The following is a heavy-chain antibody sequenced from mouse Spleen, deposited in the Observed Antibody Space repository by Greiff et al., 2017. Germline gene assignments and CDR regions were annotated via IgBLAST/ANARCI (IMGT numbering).Heavy chain of an antibody. Sequence: EVKLVESGGGLVKPGGSLKLSCAASGFTFSSYAMSWVRQTPEKRLEWVATISDGGSYTYYPDNVKGRFTISRDNAKNNLYLQMSHLKSEGTAMYYCARFVYYYGSSYDWYFDVWGTGTTVTVSS. CDR3: ARFVYYYGSSYDWYFDV. CDR1: GFTFSSYA. J-gene: IGHJ1*03. D-gene: IGHD1-1*01. CDR2: ISDGGSYT. V-gene: IGHV5-4*03.